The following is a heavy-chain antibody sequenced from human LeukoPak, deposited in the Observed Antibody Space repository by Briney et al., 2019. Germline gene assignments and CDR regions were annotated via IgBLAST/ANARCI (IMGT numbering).Heavy chain of an antibody. Sequence: SETLSLTCAVYGGSFSGYYWSWIRQPAGKGLEWIGRIYTSGSTNYNPSLKSRVTMSVDTSKNQFSLRLSSVNAADTAVYFCAREGTSGGLNWLDPWGQGTLVTVSS. CDR2: IYTSGST. CDR1: GGSFSGYY. V-gene: IGHV4-4*07. J-gene: IGHJ5*02. CDR3: AREGTSGGLNWLDP. D-gene: IGHD3-10*01.